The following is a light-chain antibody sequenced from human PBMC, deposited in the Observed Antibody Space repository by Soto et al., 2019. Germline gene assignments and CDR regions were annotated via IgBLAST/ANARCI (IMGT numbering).Light chain of an antibody. Sequence: QSVLTQPASVSGSPGQSITIPCTGTSCDVASYNLVSWYQQYPGKAPKLMIYEGFKRPSGVSHRFSGSKSGNTASLTISGLQAEDEANYYCCSYAGRSTWVFGGGTKLTVL. J-gene: IGLJ3*02. CDR3: CSYAGRSTWV. CDR1: SCDVASYNL. CDR2: EGF. V-gene: IGLV2-23*01.